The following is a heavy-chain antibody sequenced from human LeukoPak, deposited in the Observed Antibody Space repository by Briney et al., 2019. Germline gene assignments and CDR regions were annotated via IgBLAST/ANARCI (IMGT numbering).Heavy chain of an antibody. V-gene: IGHV1-2*02. CDR2: INPNSGGT. Sequence: GASVKVSCKASGYTFTGYYMHWVRQAPGQGLEWMGWINPNSGGTNYAQKFQGRVTMTRDTSISTAYMELSRLRSDDTAAYYCARVDAVAGTYYYYGMDVWGQGTTVTVSS. J-gene: IGHJ6*02. CDR3: ARVDAVAGTYYYYGMDV. D-gene: IGHD6-19*01. CDR1: GYTFTGYY.